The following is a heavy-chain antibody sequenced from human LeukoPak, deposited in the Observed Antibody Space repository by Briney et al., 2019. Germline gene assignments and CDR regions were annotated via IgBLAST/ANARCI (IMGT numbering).Heavy chain of an antibody. Sequence: GRSLRLSCGVSGFTFSSHAMNWVRQAPGTGLQWVSGISGSGVTTYYADSVKGRFTISRDNSKNTLYLQMHSLRAEDTAIYFCAKSIAAASIFDYWGQGTLVTVSS. CDR1: GFTFSSHA. CDR3: AKSIAAASIFDY. J-gene: IGHJ4*02. CDR2: ISGSGVTT. D-gene: IGHD6-6*01. V-gene: IGHV3-23*01.